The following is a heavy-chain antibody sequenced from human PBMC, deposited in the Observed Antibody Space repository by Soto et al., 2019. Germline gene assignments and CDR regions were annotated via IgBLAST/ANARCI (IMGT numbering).Heavy chain of an antibody. CDR3: AKDMAAGGTGEDGFDV. CDR2: ISYDGSKK. J-gene: IGHJ3*01. CDR1: GFTFKDYG. Sequence: QVQLVESGGGVVQPGRSLRLSCAASGFTFKDYGVHWVRQAPDKGLEWVAVISYDGSKKFYADSVKGRFTISRDNSKNMLYLQVNSLRAEDTATYYCAKDMAAGGTGEDGFDVWGQGTMVTVSS. V-gene: IGHV3-30*18. D-gene: IGHD6-13*01.